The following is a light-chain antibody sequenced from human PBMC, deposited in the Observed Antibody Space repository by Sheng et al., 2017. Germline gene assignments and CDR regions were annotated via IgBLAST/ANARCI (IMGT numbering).Light chain of an antibody. CDR2: GNT. V-gene: IGLV1-40*01. CDR1: SSNIGTGYD. J-gene: IGLJ2*01. Sequence: QSVLTQPPSVSGAPGQRVTISCTGTSSNIGTGYDVHWYQHLPGRAPKLLIFGNTHRPSGVPDRFSGSKSGTSASLAITGLQSEDEADYYCAAWDDSLSGVVFGGGTKLTVL. CDR3: AAWDDSLSGVV.